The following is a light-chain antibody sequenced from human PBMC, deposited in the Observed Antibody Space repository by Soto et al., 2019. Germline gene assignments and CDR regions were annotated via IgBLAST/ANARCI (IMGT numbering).Light chain of an antibody. CDR2: SAS. Sequence: EIVMTQSPATLSVSPGESATLSCRASQSVNSDLAWYQQIPGQAPRLLIYSASTGATGIPARFSGSGSGTEFTLTISSLQSEDFAFYYCQQYNNWPLTFGGGTKVEI. V-gene: IGKV3-15*01. J-gene: IGKJ4*01. CDR3: QQYNNWPLT. CDR1: QSVNSD.